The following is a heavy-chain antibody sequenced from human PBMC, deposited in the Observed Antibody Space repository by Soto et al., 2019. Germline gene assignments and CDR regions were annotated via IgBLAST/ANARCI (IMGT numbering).Heavy chain of an antibody. D-gene: IGHD6-19*01. Sequence: GGSLRLSCAASGFTFSSYAMSWVRQAPGKGLEWVSAISGRGGSTYYADSVKGRFTISRDNSKNTLYLQMNSLRAEDTAVYYCAKDVAGIAVAGTGPRFAFDIWGQGTMVTVSS. CDR2: ISGRGGST. V-gene: IGHV3-23*01. CDR3: AKDVAGIAVAGTGPRFAFDI. CDR1: GFTFSSYA. J-gene: IGHJ3*02.